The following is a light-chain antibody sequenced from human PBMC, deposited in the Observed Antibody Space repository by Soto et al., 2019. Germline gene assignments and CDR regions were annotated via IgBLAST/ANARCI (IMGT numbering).Light chain of an antibody. J-gene: IGLJ3*02. CDR1: SSNIGSNT. V-gene: IGLV1-44*01. CDR2: SNN. Sequence: QSVLTQPPSASGTPGQRVTISCSGSSSNIGSNTVNWYQQLPGTAPKRLIYSNNQRPSGVPDRFSGSKFGTSASLAISGLLSEDEADYYCAAWDDSLNAWVVGGGTKLTVL. CDR3: AAWDDSLNAWV.